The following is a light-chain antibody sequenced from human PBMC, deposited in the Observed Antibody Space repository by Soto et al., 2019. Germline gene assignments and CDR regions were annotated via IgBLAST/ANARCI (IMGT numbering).Light chain of an antibody. CDR3: QQRRNWPGT. CDR2: DAS. V-gene: IGKV3-11*01. Sequence: EIVLTQSPATLSLSPGERATLSCRASQSVSSYLAWYQQKPGQAPRLLIYDASNRATGIPARFSGSGSGTDFTLTISSLEPEDFAVYYCQQRRNWPGTFGQGTKVEIQ. J-gene: IGKJ1*01. CDR1: QSVSSY.